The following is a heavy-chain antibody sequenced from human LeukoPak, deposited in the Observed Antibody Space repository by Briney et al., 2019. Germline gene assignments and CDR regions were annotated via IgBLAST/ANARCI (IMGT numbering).Heavy chain of an antibody. CDR1: GFTFSSYS. V-gene: IGHV3-23*01. CDR3: AKGKYSSGWYY. CDR2: ISGSGGST. D-gene: IGHD6-19*01. J-gene: IGHJ4*02. Sequence: GGSLRLSCAASGFTFSSYSMNWVRQAPGKGLEWVSAISGSGGSTYYADSVKGRFTISRDNSKNTLYLQMNSLRAEDTAVYYCAKGKYSSGWYYWGQGTLVTVSS.